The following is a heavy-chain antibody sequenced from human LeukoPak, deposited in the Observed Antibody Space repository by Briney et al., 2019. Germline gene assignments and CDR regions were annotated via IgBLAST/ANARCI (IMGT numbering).Heavy chain of an antibody. CDR1: GSTLDTYG. D-gene: IGHD6-6*01. Sequence: VASVKVSCKASGSTLDTYGIGWVRQAPGQGLEWLGWISPNNGNTNYVQKFRGRLIMTTDPSRNTIYMELKSLTSDDTAVYYCARGRKYSAFDFWGLGTLVTASS. CDR3: ARGRKYSAFDF. J-gene: IGHJ4*02. V-gene: IGHV1-18*01. CDR2: ISPNNGNT.